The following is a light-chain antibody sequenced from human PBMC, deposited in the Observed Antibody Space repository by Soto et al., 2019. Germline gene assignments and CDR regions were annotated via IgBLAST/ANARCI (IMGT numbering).Light chain of an antibody. Sequence: SVLTQPPSASGTPGQRVTISCSGGSSNIGTNAVNWYQQLPGTAPKLLIYNNNQQPSGVPDRFSGSKSGTSASLAISGLQSENEADYYCAAWDDSRNGYVFGTGTKVTVL. CDR3: AAWDDSRNGYV. CDR2: NNN. J-gene: IGLJ1*01. V-gene: IGLV1-44*01. CDR1: SSNIGTNA.